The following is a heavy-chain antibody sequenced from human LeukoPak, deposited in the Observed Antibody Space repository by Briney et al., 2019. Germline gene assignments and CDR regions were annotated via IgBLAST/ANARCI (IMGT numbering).Heavy chain of an antibody. Sequence: SETLSLTCAVYGGSFSGYYWSWIRQPPGKGREWVGEINHSGGTNYNPSLKSRATTSVDTSKNHCSLTLSSVTAADTAVYYGARGKRYCRGGSGYLNYYFDYWGQGTLVTVSS. J-gene: IGHJ4*02. D-gene: IGHD2-15*01. CDR1: GGSFSGYY. V-gene: IGHV4-34*01. CDR3: ARGKRYCRGGSGYLNYYFDY. CDR2: INHSGGT.